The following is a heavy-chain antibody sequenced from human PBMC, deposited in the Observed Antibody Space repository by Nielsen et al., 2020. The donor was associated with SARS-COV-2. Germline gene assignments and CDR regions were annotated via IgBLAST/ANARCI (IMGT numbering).Heavy chain of an antibody. Sequence: SETLSLTCAVSGYSISSSNWWGWIRQPPGKGLEWIGEINHSGSTNYNPSLKSRVTISVDTSKNQFSLKLSSVTAADTAVYYCARYVAGTSEYFQHWGQGTLVTVSS. CDR2: INHSGST. V-gene: IGHV4-4*02. D-gene: IGHD6-19*01. CDR3: ARYVAGTSEYFQH. J-gene: IGHJ1*01. CDR1: GYSISSSNW.